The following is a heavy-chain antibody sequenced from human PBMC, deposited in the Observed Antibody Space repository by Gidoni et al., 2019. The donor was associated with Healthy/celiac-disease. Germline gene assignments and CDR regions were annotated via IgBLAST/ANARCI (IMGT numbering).Heavy chain of an antibody. CDR3: ARASDGYYGDLLGY. Sequence: QVQLQESGPGLVKPSQTLSLTCTVSGGSISSGSYYWSWIRQPAGKGLEWIGRIYTSGSTNYNPSLKSRVTISVDTSKNQFSLKLSSVTAADTAVYYCARASDGYYGDLLGYWGQGTLVTVSS. CDR1: GGSISSGSYY. V-gene: IGHV4-61*02. D-gene: IGHD4-17*01. J-gene: IGHJ4*02. CDR2: IYTSGST.